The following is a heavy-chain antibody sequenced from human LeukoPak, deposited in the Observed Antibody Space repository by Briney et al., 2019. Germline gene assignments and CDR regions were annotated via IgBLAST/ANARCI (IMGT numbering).Heavy chain of an antibody. D-gene: IGHD3-3*01. Sequence: ASVKVSCTASGYTFTSYYMHWVRQAPGQGLEWMGIINPSGGSTSYAQKFQGRVTMTRDTSTSTVYMELSSLRSEDTAVYCCARARITIFGVVIISYYYYGMDVWGQGTTVTVSS. CDR3: ARARITIFGVVIISYYYYGMDV. V-gene: IGHV1-46*01. CDR1: GYTFTSYY. J-gene: IGHJ6*02. CDR2: INPSGGST.